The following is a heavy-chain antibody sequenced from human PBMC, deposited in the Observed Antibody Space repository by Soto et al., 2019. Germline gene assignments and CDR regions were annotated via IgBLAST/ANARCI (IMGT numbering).Heavy chain of an antibody. V-gene: IGHV4-59*04. CDR3: ARQCRGITCHWLVA. J-gene: IGHJ5*02. Sequence: TVSLTCSVGGESSSSYSWSWIRHPTGKGLDWIGYISDSGSTYYIPSLKSRVFMSVDTSKNQFSLTLTSVTAADTAVYFCARQCRGITCHWLVASGQGPLVT. D-gene: IGHD3-10*01. CDR1: GESSSSYS. CDR2: ISDSGST.